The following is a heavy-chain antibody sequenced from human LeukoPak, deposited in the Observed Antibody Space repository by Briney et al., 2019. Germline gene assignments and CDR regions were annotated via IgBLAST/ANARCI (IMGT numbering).Heavy chain of an antibody. J-gene: IGHJ4*02. D-gene: IGHD3-10*01. CDR3: ARIPRRITMVRGVITGFDY. CDR2: INHSGST. CDR1: SESFSGYY. V-gene: IGHV4-34*01. Sequence: SETLSLTCAVYSESFSGYYWSWISQPLGKGLEWIGEINHSGSTNYNPSLKSRVTIAVDTSKNQFSLKLSSVTAADTAVYYCARIPRRITMVRGVITGFDYWGQGTLVTVSS.